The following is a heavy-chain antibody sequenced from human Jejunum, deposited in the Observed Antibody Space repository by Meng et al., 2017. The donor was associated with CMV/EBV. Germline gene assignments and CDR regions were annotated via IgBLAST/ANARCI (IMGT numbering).Heavy chain of an antibody. V-gene: IGHV3-30*03. CDR2: ISFDGNHK. Sequence: SCAASGFSFRDHAVHWVRQAPGKGLEWVALISFDGNHKDYGGSVKGRFTVSRDNSKNWLSLQMNSLRPEDTAVYYCVAEVGARSFDNWGQGTLVTVSS. J-gene: IGHJ4*02. CDR1: GFSFRDHA. D-gene: IGHD1-26*01. CDR3: VAEVGARSFDN.